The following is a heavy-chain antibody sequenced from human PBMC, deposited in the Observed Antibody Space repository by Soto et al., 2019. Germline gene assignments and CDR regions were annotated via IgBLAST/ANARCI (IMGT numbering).Heavy chain of an antibody. CDR2: ISGDGNTQ. D-gene: IGHD6-13*01. V-gene: IGHV3-30-3*01. CDR1: GFTFNLYT. Sequence: GGSLRLSCVASGFTFNLYTMHWLRQAPGKGLEWVAVISGDGNTQYYADSVKGRFTISRDNSKNTLYLQMNSLRVEDTALYYCAKADYSYSWAPGDYWGQGTLVTVSS. CDR3: AKADYSYSWAPGDY. J-gene: IGHJ4*02.